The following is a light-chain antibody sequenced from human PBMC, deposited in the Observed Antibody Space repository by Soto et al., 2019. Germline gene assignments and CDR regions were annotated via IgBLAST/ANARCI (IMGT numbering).Light chain of an antibody. V-gene: IGKV3-15*01. CDR3: HLYNGWPPGM. CDR2: GAS. J-gene: IGKJ1*01. Sequence: EIVMTQSPATLSVSPGERATLSCRASQSVSSNLAWYQQKPGQAPRLLIYGASTRDTGIPARFSGSGSRTEFALSLSGMRSEERAVDYCHLYNGWPPGMFGHRTKVEIK. CDR1: QSVSSN.